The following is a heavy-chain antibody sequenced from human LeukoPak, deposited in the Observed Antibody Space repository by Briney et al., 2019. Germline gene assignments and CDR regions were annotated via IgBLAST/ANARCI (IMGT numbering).Heavy chain of an antibody. J-gene: IGHJ4*02. CDR1: GYTFTGYY. D-gene: IGHD6-19*01. Sequence: GASVKVSCKASGYTFTGYYMHWVRQAPGQGLEWMGWINPNSDGTNYAQKFQGRVTMTRDTSISTAYMELSRLRSDDTAVYYCARGLYSSGWYVSYWGQGTLVTVSS. CDR2: INPNSDGT. V-gene: IGHV1-2*02. CDR3: ARGLYSSGWYVSY.